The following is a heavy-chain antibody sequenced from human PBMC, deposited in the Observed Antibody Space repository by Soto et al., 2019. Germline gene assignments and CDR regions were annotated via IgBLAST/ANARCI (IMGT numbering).Heavy chain of an antibody. Sequence: GSLRLSCAVSGFTFSGYSFNWVRQAPGRGLEWVSFIGSTGSITHYADSVMGRFTISRDNAKNSLYLQMNSLRAEDTAVYYCAKDQIKSSSSSRLFDYWGQGTLVTVSS. CDR3: AKDQIKSSSSSRLFDY. CDR1: GFTFSGYS. D-gene: IGHD6-6*01. CDR2: IGSTGSIT. J-gene: IGHJ4*02. V-gene: IGHV3-48*04.